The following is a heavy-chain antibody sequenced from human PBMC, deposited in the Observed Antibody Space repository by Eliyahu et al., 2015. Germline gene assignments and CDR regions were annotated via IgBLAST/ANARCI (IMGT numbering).Heavy chain of an antibody. Sequence: QVQLVESGGGVVQXGRXLRLSXAAXGXTFXSYGMHXVRQAPGKGLEWVAVISYDGSNKYYADSVKGRFTISRDNSKNTLYLQMNSLRAEDTAVYYCAKTGEQWLVRGWFDPWGQGTLVTVSS. CDR3: AKTGEQWLVRGWFDP. V-gene: IGHV3-30*18. CDR2: ISYDGSNK. CDR1: GXTFXSYG. D-gene: IGHD6-19*01. J-gene: IGHJ5*02.